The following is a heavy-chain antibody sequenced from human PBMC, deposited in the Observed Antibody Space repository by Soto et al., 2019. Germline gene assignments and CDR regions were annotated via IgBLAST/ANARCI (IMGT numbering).Heavy chain of an antibody. V-gene: IGHV4-59*08. CDR2: VYCTGAT. J-gene: IGHJ4*01. Sequence: PSETLSLTCTVSGSPISSYYWSWFRQSPGLGLEWVGYVYCTGATTYNPSLKSRVTISLDTSKNQFSLNLRSATATDTAVYFCARLGEYYQDFDYWGQGTLVT. CDR1: GSPISSYY. D-gene: IGHD2-2*01. CDR3: ARLGEYYQDFDY.